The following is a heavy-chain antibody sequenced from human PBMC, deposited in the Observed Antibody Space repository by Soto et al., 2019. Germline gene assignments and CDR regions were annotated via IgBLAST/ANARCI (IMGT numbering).Heavy chain of an antibody. Sequence: PVGSLRLSCAASGFTFSNHPMSWVRHSPGKGLEWVSAISDDGSSTYYADSVKGRFTISRDNSKNTLYVQMNSLRPEDTAVYYCASFQRETASFFDEWGQGTHVTVSS. CDR2: ISDDGSST. CDR1: GFTFSNHP. D-gene: IGHD1-1*01. J-gene: IGHJ4*02. CDR3: ASFQRETASFFDE. V-gene: IGHV3-23*01.